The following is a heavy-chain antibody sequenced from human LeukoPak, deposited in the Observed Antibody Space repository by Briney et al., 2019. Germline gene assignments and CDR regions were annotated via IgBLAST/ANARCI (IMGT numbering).Heavy chain of an antibody. Sequence: GGSLRLSCAASGFTCSDYYMSWIRQAPGRGLEWVSYISSSGSTIYYADSVKGRFTISRDNAKNSLYLQMNSLRAEDTAVYYCARHILTGYYTVDYWGQGTLVTVSS. J-gene: IGHJ4*02. CDR1: GFTCSDYY. V-gene: IGHV3-11*01. D-gene: IGHD3-9*01. CDR2: ISSSGSTI. CDR3: ARHILTGYYTVDY.